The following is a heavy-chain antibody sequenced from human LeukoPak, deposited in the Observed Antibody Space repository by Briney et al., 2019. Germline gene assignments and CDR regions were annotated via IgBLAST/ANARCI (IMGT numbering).Heavy chain of an antibody. J-gene: IGHJ5*02. D-gene: IGHD3-22*01. CDR1: GGSFSGYY. CDR2: INHSGST. Sequence: SETLSLTCAVYGGSFSGYYWSWIRQPPGKGLEWIGEINHSGSTNYNPSLKSRVTISVDTSKNQFSLKLSSVTAADTAVYYCARGVDPKSSGYSNWFDPWGQGTLVTVSS. CDR3: ARGVDPKSSGYSNWFDP. V-gene: IGHV4-34*01.